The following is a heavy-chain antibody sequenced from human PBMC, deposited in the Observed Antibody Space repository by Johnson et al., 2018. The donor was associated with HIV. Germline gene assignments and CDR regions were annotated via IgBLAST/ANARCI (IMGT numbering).Heavy chain of an antibody. CDR2: ISYDGSNK. CDR1: GFTFSDYY. J-gene: IGHJ3*02. V-gene: IGHV3-30*03. Sequence: QVQLVESGGGLVKPGGSLRLSCAASGFTFSDYYMSWIRQAPGKGQEWVAVISYDGSNKYYADSVKGRFTISRDNSKNTLYLQMNSLRAEDTAVFYCARDRSKLLYPFDAFDIWGQGTMVTVSS. CDR3: ARDRSKLLYPFDAFDI. D-gene: IGHD2-21*02.